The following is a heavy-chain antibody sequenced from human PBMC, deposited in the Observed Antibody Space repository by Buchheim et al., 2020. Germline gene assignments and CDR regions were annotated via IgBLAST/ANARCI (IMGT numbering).Heavy chain of an antibody. CDR3: ARHYCSGGSCYGLSYYYYYGMDV. D-gene: IGHD2-15*01. CDR1: GGSISSSSYY. V-gene: IGHV4-39*01. Sequence: QLQLQESGPGLVKPSETLSLTCTVSGGSISSSSYYWGWIRQPPGKGLEWIGSIYYSGSTYYNPSLKSRVTISVDTSKNQFSLKLSSVTAADTAVYYCARHYCSGGSCYGLSYYYYYGMDVWGQGTT. CDR2: IYYSGST. J-gene: IGHJ6*02.